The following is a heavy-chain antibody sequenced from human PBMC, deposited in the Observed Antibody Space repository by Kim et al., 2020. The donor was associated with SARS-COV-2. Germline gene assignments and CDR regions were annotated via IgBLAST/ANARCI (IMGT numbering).Heavy chain of an antibody. CDR3: ARGSLISNTAATTADS. CDR2: ISTASVYI. Sequence: GGSLRLSCAASGFTFSTYCMHWVRQAPGKGLEWVSSISTASVYIYYADSVKGRFTISRDNAKKSLYLQMNSLGGEDTAGYYCARGSLISNTAATTADSWG. J-gene: IGHJ5*01. D-gene: IGHD5-18*01. CDR1: GFTFSTYC. V-gene: IGHV3-21*01.